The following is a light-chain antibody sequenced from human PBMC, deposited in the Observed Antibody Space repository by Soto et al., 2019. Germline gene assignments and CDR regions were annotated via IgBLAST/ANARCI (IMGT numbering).Light chain of an antibody. CDR1: QSIRNN. CDR2: IAS. Sequence: EIVLTQSLATLSVSPGETATLSCRASQSIRNNLAWYQQKPGQAPRLLIYIASTRATGIPARFSGTGPGTEFTLTISSLQSEDFAVYYCQQYNDWSITFGQGTRLEIK. V-gene: IGKV3-15*01. J-gene: IGKJ5*01. CDR3: QQYNDWSIT.